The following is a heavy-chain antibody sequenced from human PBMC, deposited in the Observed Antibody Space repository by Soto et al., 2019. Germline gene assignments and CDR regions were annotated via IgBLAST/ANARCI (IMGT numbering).Heavy chain of an antibody. V-gene: IGHV6-1*01. Sequence: SQTLSLICAITRDSVSSNSAGWSWVMQSPSRGLEWLGRTYYRSKWYYEYAVSVRGRITINPDTSKNQYSLQLNSVTPEDTAVYFCARGEQYSGRIFDYWGQGTLVTVSS. CDR2: TYYRSKWYY. CDR3: ARGEQYSGRIFDY. D-gene: IGHD1-26*01. J-gene: IGHJ4*01. CDR1: RDSVSSNSAG.